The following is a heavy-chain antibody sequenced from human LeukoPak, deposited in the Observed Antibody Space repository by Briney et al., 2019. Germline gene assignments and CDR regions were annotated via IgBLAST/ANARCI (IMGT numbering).Heavy chain of an antibody. V-gene: IGHV4-59*01. CDR2: IYYSGSA. CDR1: GGSISSYY. CDR3: ARVSGGNTYYYGSGSYYSPPYFDY. Sequence: SETLSLTCTVSGGSISSYYWSWIRQPPGKGLEWIGYIYYSGSANYNPSLKSRVTISVDTSKNQFSLKLSSVTAADTAVYYCARVSGGNTYYYGSGSYYSPPYFDYWGQGTLVTVSS. J-gene: IGHJ4*02. D-gene: IGHD3-10*01.